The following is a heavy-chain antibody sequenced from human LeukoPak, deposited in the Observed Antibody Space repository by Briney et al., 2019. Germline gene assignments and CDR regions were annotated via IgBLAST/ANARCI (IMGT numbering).Heavy chain of an antibody. V-gene: IGHV1-18*01. CDR3: ARDQYSSGWSPNDY. J-gene: IGHJ4*02. CDR1: GYTFTSYG. D-gene: IGHD6-19*01. Sequence: ASVKVSCKASGYTFTSYGISWVRQAPGQGLEWMGWISAYNGNTNYAQKLQGRVTMTTDTSTSTAYMELRSLRSDDTAVYYCARDQYSSGWSPNDYWGQGTLVTVSS. CDR2: ISAYNGNT.